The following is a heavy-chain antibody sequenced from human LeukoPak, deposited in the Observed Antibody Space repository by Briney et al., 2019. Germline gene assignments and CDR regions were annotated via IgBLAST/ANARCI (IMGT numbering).Heavy chain of an antibody. CDR3: AKFKRGVCYYFDY. V-gene: IGHV3-23*01. CDR1: GFTFSSYG. J-gene: IGHJ4*02. Sequence: GGSLRLSCAASGFTFSSYGMSWVRQAPGKGLEWVSAISGSGGSTYYADSVKGRFTISRDNSKNTLYLQMNSLRAEDTAVYYCAKFKRGVCYYFDYWGQGTLVTVSS. CDR2: ISGSGGST. D-gene: IGHD2-15*01.